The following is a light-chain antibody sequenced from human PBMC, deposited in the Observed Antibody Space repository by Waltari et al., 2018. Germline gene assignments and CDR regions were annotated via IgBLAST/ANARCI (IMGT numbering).Light chain of an antibody. CDR3: CSYAGSSTFV. Sequence: YQRHPGKAPKLIIQEVRTRQSVLSNRFSGSKPGNTASLTFSGLQSEDEADYYGCSYAGSSTFVYGGGTKLTVL. CDR2: EVR. J-gene: IGLJ2*01. V-gene: IGLV2-23*02.